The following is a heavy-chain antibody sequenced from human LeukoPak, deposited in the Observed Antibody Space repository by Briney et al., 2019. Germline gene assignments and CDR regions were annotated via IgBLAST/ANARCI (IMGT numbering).Heavy chain of an antibody. J-gene: IGHJ4*02. CDR2: ISGSGGST. CDR1: GFTFSSYA. D-gene: IGHD6-19*01. CDR3: AREAVAGSSFDY. V-gene: IGHV3-23*01. Sequence: GGSLRLSCAASGFTFSSYAMSWVRQAPGKGLEWVSAISGSGGSTYYADSVKGRFTISRDNAKNSLYLQMNSLRAEDTAVYYCAREAVAGSSFDYWGQGTLVTVSS.